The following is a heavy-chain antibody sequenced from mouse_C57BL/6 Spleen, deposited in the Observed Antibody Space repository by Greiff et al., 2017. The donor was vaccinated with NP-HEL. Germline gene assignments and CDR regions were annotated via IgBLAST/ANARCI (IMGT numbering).Heavy chain of an antibody. CDR3: ARDAVTGFDY. J-gene: IGHJ2*01. D-gene: IGHD2-2*01. CDR1: GFTFSSYA. V-gene: IGHV5-4*01. CDR2: ISDGGSYT. Sequence: EVQRVESGGGLVKPGGSLKLSCAASGFTFSSYAMSWVRQTPEKRLEWVATISDGGSYTYYPDNVKGRFTISRDNAKDNLYLQMSHLKSEDTAMYYCARDAVTGFDYWGQGTTLTVSS.